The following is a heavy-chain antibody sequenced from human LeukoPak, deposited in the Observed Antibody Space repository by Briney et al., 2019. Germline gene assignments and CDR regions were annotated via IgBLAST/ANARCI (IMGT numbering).Heavy chain of an antibody. CDR2: FDPEDGET. V-gene: IGHV1-24*01. CDR1: GYTLTELS. CDR3: ATGPSTTMVRGVIFDY. J-gene: IGHJ4*02. D-gene: IGHD3-10*01. Sequence: ASVKVSCKVSGYTLTELSMHWVRQAPGKGLEWMGGFDPEDGETIYAQKFQGRVTMTEDTSTDTAYMELSSLRSEDTAVYYCATGPSTTMVRGVIFDYWGQGTLVTVSS.